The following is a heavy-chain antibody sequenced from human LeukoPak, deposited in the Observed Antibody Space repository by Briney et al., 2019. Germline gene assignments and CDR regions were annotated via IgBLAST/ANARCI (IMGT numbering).Heavy chain of an antibody. CDR3: THGSMYQLDY. J-gene: IGHJ4*02. D-gene: IGHD2-2*01. V-gene: IGHV3-23*01. CDR2: IIGGAGGT. Sequence: GGSLRLSCAASGFSFSSHGMSWVRQAPGKGLEWVSGIIGGAGGTYYADSVKGRFTISRDNSKNTLYLQMDSLRAEDTAVYYCTHGSMYQLDYWGQGTLVTVSS. CDR1: GFSFSSHG.